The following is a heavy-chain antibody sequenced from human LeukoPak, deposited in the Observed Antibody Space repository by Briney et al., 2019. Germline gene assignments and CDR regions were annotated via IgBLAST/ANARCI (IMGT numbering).Heavy chain of an antibody. CDR1: GFTFTNYG. J-gene: IGHJ4*02. CDR3: ARDDCSTTPCYAY. V-gene: IGHV3-33*01. Sequence: PGGSLRLSCTTSGFTFTNYGINWVRQAPGKGLEWVAAIWYDGSKTSYTDSVKGRFTVSRDISKNTVYLQMNGLKVEDTAVYYCARDDCSTTPCYAYWGQGTLVTVSS. D-gene: IGHD2-2*01. CDR2: IWYDGSKT.